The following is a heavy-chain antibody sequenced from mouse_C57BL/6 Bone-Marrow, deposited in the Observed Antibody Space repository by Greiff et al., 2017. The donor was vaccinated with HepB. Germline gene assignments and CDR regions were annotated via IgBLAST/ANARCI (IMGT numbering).Heavy chain of an antibody. V-gene: IGHV3-6*01. CDR1: GYSITSGYY. D-gene: IGHD2-3*01. CDR3: AREGEIYDGYYGAMDY. CDR2: ISYDGSN. J-gene: IGHJ4*01. Sequence: EVQLQESGPGLVKPSQSLSLTCSVTGYSITSGYYWNWIRQFPGNKLEWMGYISYDGSNNYNPSLKNRISITRDTSKNQFFLKLNSVTTEDTATYYCAREGEIYDGYYGAMDYWGQGTSVTVSS.